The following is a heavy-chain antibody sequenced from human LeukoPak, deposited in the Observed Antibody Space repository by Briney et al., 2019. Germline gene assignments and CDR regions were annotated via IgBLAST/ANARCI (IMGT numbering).Heavy chain of an antibody. D-gene: IGHD3-22*01. Sequence: GGSLRLSCAASGFSFDDYAMHWVRQPPGRGLEWVSGITWNSGSIGYADSVKGRFTISRDNSKNTLYLQMNSLRAEDTAVYYCAKDRNPRPYYYDSSPSYWGQGTLVTVSS. CDR3: AKDRNPRPYYYDSSPSY. CDR1: GFSFDDYA. J-gene: IGHJ4*02. V-gene: IGHV3-9*01. CDR2: ITWNSGSI.